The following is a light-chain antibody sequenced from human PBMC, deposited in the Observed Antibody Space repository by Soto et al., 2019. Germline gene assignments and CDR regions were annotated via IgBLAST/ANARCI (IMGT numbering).Light chain of an antibody. CDR3: SSYTSSSRYV. Sequence: QSALTQPASVSGSPGQSITISCTGTSSDVGDYNYVSWYQQHPGKAPKFMIYDVSIRPSGVSNRFSGSKSGNTASLTISGLQAEDEADYYCSSYTSSSRYVFGTGTKVTV. CDR2: DVS. J-gene: IGLJ1*01. V-gene: IGLV2-14*01. CDR1: SSDVGDYNY.